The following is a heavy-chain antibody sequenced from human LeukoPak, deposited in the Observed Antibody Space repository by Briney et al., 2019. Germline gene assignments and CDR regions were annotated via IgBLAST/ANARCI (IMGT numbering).Heavy chain of an antibody. CDR1: GFPFSNYG. D-gene: IGHD3-10*01. V-gene: IGHV3-21*06. J-gene: IGHJ3*02. CDR2: TDTSGKYI. Sequence: AGSLRLSCAASGFPFSNYGMNWVRQAPGQGLEWVSFTDTSGKYIYYGDSVKGRFTISRDNAKNLLFLQMNGLRAEDTAVYYCARGRSITLLRGVAMSDGFDIWGQGAMVAVSS. CDR3: ARGRSITLLRGVAMSDGFDI.